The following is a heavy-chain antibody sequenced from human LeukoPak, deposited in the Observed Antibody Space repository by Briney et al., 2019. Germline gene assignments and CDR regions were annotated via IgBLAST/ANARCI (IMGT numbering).Heavy chain of an antibody. V-gene: IGHV3-21*01. CDR1: GFTFSSYG. CDR3: VRDFPPAVADSCY. CDR2: ISSSGSYI. J-gene: IGHJ4*02. Sequence: GGSLRLSCAASGFTFSSYGMSWVGQAPGKGREGVSSISSSGSYISYADSVEGRFTISRDNAKNSLYLQMSSLRAEDTGVYYCVRDFPPAVADSCYWGQGTLVTVSS. D-gene: IGHD6-19*01.